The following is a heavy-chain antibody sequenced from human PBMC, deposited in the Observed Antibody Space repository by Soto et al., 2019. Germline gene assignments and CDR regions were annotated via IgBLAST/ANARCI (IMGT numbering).Heavy chain of an antibody. V-gene: IGHV5-51*01. CDR2: IYPGDSGT. CDR3: AKTDGYEVEY. CDR1: GYSFVSYW. D-gene: IGHD5-18*01. J-gene: IGHJ4*02. Sequence: DSLKISCKGSGYSFVSYWIAWVRQMPGKGLEWMGSIYPGDSGTTYSPSIQGQVTISADKSSTTVYLQWNTLKASDTAMYYCAKTDGYEVEYWGQGTQVTVSS.